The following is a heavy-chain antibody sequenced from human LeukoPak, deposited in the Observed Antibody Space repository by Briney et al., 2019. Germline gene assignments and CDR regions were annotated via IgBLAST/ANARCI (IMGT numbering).Heavy chain of an antibody. J-gene: IGHJ1*01. V-gene: IGHV3-30*03. CDR1: GFTFSSHG. Sequence: GGSLRLSCAASGFTFSSHGMHWVRQAPGKGLEWMVVISSDGYTKYYADSVKGRFSISRDNSKNTLDLEMSSLRAEDTAIYFCARKECGSTSCYTREYFQYWGQGTLVTVSS. CDR2: ISSDGYTK. D-gene: IGHD2-2*02. CDR3: ARKECGSTSCYTREYFQY.